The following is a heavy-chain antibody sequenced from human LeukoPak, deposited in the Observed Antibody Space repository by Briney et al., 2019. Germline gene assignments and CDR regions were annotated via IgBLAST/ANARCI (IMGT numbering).Heavy chain of an antibody. V-gene: IGHV6-1*01. CDR3: AGSFSGAIDY. CDR2: TYFRSKWYN. D-gene: IGHD3-10*01. J-gene: IGHJ4*02. CDR1: GDSVSSNSAV. Sequence: SQTLSLTCAISGDSVSSNSAVWNWIWQSPSRGLEWLGRTYFRSKWYNEYAASVKSRITISPDTSKNQFSLQLNSVTSEDTAVYYCAGSFSGAIDYWGQGTLVTVSS.